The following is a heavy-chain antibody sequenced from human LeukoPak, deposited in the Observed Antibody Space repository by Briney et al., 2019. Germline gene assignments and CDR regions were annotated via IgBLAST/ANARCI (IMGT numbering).Heavy chain of an antibody. Sequence: SETLSLTCAVSGGSISSGGYSWSWIRQPPGKGLEWIGYIYYSGSTYYNPSLKSRVTISVDTSKNQFSLKLSSVTAADTAVYYCARALYSSSFLFDYWGQGTLVTVSS. V-gene: IGHV4-30-2*05. CDR1: GGSISSGGYS. CDR2: IYYSGST. CDR3: ARALYSSSFLFDY. J-gene: IGHJ4*02. D-gene: IGHD6-6*01.